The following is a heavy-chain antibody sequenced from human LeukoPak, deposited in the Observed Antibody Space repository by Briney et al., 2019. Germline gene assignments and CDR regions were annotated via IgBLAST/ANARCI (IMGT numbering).Heavy chain of an antibody. CDR1: GYTFTGHY. D-gene: IGHD7-27*01. J-gene: IGHJ4*02. V-gene: IGHV1-2*02. CDR2: IEPNSGGT. CDR3: ARDENWGPDY. Sequence: GASVKVSCKASGYTFTGHYMHWIRQAPGQGLEWMGWIEPNSGGTHYAQNFQGRPTISRDTSISTAYMELSRLSSDDTAMYYCARDENWGPDYWGQGTLVTVSS.